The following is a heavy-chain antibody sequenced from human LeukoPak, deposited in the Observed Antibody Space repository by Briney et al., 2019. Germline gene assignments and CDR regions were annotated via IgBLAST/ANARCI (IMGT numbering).Heavy chain of an antibody. J-gene: IGHJ4*02. V-gene: IGHV1-18*01. D-gene: IGHD3-22*01. Sequence: ASVRVSCKASGYTFTSYGISWVRQAPGQGLEWMGWISAYNGNTNYAQKLQGRLTMTTDTSTSTAYMELRSLRSDDTAVYYCVRDGGYYDSSGPTFDYWGQGTLVTVSS. CDR3: VRDGGYYDSSGPTFDY. CDR1: GYTFTSYG. CDR2: ISAYNGNT.